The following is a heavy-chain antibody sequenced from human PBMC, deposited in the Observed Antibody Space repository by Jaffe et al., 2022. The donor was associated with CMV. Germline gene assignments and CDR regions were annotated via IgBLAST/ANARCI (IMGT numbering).Heavy chain of an antibody. V-gene: IGHV4-59*08. D-gene: IGHD3-3*01. CDR3: ARTTIFGVVIQFDP. Sequence: QVQLQESGPGLVKPSETLSLTCTVSGGSISSYYWSWIRQPPGKGLEWIGYIYYSGSTNYNPSLKSRVTISVDTSKNQFSLKLSSVTAADTAVYYCARTTIFGVVIQFDPWGQGTLVTVSS. CDR1: GGSISSYY. CDR2: IYYSGST. J-gene: IGHJ5*02.